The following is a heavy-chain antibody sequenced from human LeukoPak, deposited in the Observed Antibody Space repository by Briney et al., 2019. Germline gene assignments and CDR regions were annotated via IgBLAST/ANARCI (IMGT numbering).Heavy chain of an antibody. Sequence: SETLSLTCTVSGYSISSGYYWGCIRQPPGKGLDGIGRFDQSGSTYYNPSLKSRVTISVDTSKNQFSMNQSSATAADTAVYYCARRKPSYGSGTFYPPLAPNYMDVWGKGTTVTVSS. D-gene: IGHD3-10*01. CDR1: GYSISSGYY. CDR2: FDQSGST. V-gene: IGHV4-38-2*02. J-gene: IGHJ6*03. CDR3: ARRKPSYGSGTFYPPLAPNYMDV.